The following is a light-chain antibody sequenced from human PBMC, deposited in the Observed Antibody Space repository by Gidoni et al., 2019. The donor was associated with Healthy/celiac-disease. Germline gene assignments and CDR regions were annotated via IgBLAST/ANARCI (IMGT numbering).Light chain of an antibody. CDR1: QSVLYSSNNKNY. Sequence: VLTQSPDSLAVSLGERATIHCKSSQSVLYSSNNKNYLAWYQQKPGQPPKLLIYWASTRESGVPDRFSGSGSGTDFTLTISSLQAEDVAVYYCQQYYSTPYTFGQGTKLEIK. V-gene: IGKV4-1*01. CDR2: WAS. CDR3: QQYYSTPYT. J-gene: IGKJ2*01.